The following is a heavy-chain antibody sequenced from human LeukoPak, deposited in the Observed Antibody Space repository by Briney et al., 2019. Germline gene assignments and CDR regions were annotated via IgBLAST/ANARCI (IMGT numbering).Heavy chain of an antibody. CDR1: GDSINNNNYF. D-gene: IGHD3-16*01. CDR2: IFNSGNT. V-gene: IGHV4-39*02. J-gene: IGHJ4*02. Sequence: SETLSLTCTVSGDSINNNNYFWAWIRQPPGKGLEWIGSIFNSGNTYYTPSLQSRLTISVDTSKSHFSLKLSSVTATDTAVYYCARLVAKYGALYYFDLWGRGSLVTVSS. CDR3: ARLVAKYGALYYFDL.